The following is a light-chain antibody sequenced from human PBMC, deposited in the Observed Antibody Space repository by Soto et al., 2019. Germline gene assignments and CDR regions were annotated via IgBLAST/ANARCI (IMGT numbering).Light chain of an antibody. CDR2: ELS. CDR3: SSYTSSSTLVV. J-gene: IGLJ2*01. CDR1: SSDVGGYNY. Sequence: QSALTQPASVSGSPGQWITISCTGTSSDVGGYNYVSWYQQHPGKAPKLMIYELSKRPSGVSNRFSGSKSGNTASLTISGLQAEDEADYYCSSYTSSSTLVVFGGGTKLTVL. V-gene: IGLV2-14*01.